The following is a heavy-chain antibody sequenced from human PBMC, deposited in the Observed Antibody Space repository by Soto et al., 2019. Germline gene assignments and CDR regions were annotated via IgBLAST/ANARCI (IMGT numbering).Heavy chain of an antibody. CDR3: SIVASSQAFFDY. D-gene: IGHD6-13*01. CDR2: IYHSGST. CDR1: GGSISSSNW. V-gene: IGHV4-4*02. J-gene: IGHJ4*02. Sequence: SETLSLTCAVSGGSISSSNWWSWVRQPPGKGLEWIGEIYHSGSTNYNPSLKSRVTISVDKSKNQFSLKLSSVTAADTAVYYCSIVASSQAFFDYWGPRTLVTGSS.